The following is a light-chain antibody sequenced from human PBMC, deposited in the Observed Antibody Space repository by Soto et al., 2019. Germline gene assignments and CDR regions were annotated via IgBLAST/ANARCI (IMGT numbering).Light chain of an antibody. V-gene: IGLV2-23*01. Sequence: QSALTQPASVSGSPGQSITISCTGTSSDVGSYNLVSWYQQHPGIAPKLMLYEGSKRPSGVSNRFSGSKSGNTASLTISGLQAEDEADYYCCSYAGSRTDVFETGTKVTVL. CDR2: EGS. CDR3: CSYAGSRTDV. CDR1: SSDVGSYNL. J-gene: IGLJ1*01.